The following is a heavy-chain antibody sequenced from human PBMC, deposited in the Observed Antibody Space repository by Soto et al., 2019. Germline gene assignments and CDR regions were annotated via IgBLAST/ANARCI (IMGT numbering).Heavy chain of an antibody. D-gene: IGHD6-25*01. CDR1: GFTFSSYS. CDR3: ARACVCEPAATHFDY. V-gene: IGHV3-21*01. CDR2: ISSSSSYI. Sequence: EVQLVESGGGLVKPGGSLRLSCAASGFTFSSYSMNWVRQAPGKGLEWVSSISSSSSYIYYADSVKGRFTISTDNAKNSLYLEMNSLRAEDTAVYYYARACVCEPAATHFDYWGQGTLVTVSS. J-gene: IGHJ4*02.